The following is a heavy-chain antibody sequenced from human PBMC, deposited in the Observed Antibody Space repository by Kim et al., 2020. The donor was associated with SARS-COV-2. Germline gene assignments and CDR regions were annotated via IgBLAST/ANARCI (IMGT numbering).Heavy chain of an antibody. CDR3: ARVRTTDFFFFDH. CDR2: IYYSGST. Sequence: SETLSLTCTVSGGSINNNNYYWGWIRQPPGKGLEWIGTIYYSGSTYYNPSLKSRVTISVDRSRNHFSLSISSVTAADTAVYYCARVRTTDFFFFDHWGQG. D-gene: IGHD1-7*01. V-gene: IGHV4-39*02. J-gene: IGHJ4*02. CDR1: GGSINNNNYY.